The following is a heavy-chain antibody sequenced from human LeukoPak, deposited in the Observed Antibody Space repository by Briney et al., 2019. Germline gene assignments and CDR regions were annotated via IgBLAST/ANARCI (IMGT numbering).Heavy chain of an antibody. CDR2: ISGSGGTT. Sequence: GGSLRLSCVASGFTFSDYAMSWVRQAPGKGLELVSGISGSGGTTYYADSLKGRFIISRDNSKNTLYLQMNSLRAEDTAVYYCAKYSAYYDFWSGYWTIDYWGQGTLVTVSS. J-gene: IGHJ4*02. CDR3: AKYSAYYDFWSGYWTIDY. CDR1: GFTFSDYA. D-gene: IGHD3-3*01. V-gene: IGHV3-23*01.